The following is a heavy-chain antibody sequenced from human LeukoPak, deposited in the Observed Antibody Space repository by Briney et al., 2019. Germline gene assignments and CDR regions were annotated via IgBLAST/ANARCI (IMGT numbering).Heavy chain of an antibody. CDR2: INSDGSEG. Sequence: GGSLRLSCAVSGFTFSGFWMSWPRQAPGKGLEWMASINSDGSEGYYADVVKGRFTISRDNAKNSLYLQINSLRAEDTAVYYCARSSYSSSSSVWGQGTMVTVSS. J-gene: IGHJ3*01. CDR3: ARSSYSSSSSV. CDR1: GFTFSGFW. V-gene: IGHV3-7*03. D-gene: IGHD6-6*01.